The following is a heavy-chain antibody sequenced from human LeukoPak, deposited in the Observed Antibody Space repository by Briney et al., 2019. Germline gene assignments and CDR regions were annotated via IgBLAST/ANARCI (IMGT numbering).Heavy chain of an antibody. D-gene: IGHD3-22*01. Sequence: SETLSLTCTVSGGSISSSSYYWGWIRQPPGKGLEWIGSIYYSGSTYYNPSLKSRVTISVDTSKNQFSLKLSSVTAADTAVYYCASYYYDSSGYYPGYFQHWGQGTLVTVSS. J-gene: IGHJ1*01. CDR2: IYYSGST. CDR1: GGSISSSSYY. CDR3: ASYYYDSSGYYPGYFQH. V-gene: IGHV4-39*01.